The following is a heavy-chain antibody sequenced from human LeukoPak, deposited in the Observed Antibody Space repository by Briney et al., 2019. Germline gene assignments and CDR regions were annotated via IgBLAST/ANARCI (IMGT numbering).Heavy chain of an antibody. CDR1: GFTFSNYG. CDR3: AKMRLRFGDPSPFDY. Sequence: GGSLRLSCAASGFTFSNYGMHWVRQAPGKGLEWVAVISYDGNNKYYADSVKGRFTISRDNSKNTLYLQVHSLRAEDTAVYYCAKMRLRFGDPSPFDYWGQGTLVTVSS. V-gene: IGHV3-30*18. J-gene: IGHJ4*02. D-gene: IGHD3-10*01. CDR2: ISYDGNNK.